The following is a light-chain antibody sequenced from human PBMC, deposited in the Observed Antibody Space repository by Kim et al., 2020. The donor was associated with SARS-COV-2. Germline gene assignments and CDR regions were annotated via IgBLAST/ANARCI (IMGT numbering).Light chain of an antibody. CDR2: QDS. CDR1: KLEDKY. Sequence: PEQTAGMTCSGDKLEDKYACWYQQKPGQSPVLVIYQDSKRPAGIPERFSGSNSGNAATLTISGTQAMDEADYYCQAWDSSTNWVFGGGTQLTVL. CDR3: QAWDSSTNWV. J-gene: IGLJ3*02. V-gene: IGLV3-1*01.